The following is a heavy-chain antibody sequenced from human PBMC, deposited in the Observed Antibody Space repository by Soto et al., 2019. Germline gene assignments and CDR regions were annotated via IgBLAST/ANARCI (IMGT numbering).Heavy chain of an antibody. CDR1: GGSMSSGVYS. V-gene: IGHV4-30-2*01. CDR3: ARDAERVPAAFDS. CDR2: IYHSGST. D-gene: IGHD2-2*01. J-gene: IGHJ4*02. Sequence: SETLSLTCAVSGGSMSSGVYSFNCIRQPPGKGLEWIGYIYHSGSTYYNPSLKSRVTISLDMSKNQFSLNLSSVTAADTAVYYCARDAERVPAAFDSWGQGTLVTVSS.